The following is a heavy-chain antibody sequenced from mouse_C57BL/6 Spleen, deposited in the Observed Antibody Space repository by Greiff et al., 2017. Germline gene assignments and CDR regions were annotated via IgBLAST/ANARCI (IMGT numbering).Heavy chain of an antibody. J-gene: IGHJ4*01. D-gene: IGHD1-1*01. CDR1: GYTFTSYW. Sequence: QVQLQQPGAELVMPGASVKLSCKASGYTFTSYWMHWVKQRPGQGLEWIGEIDPSDSYTNYNQKFKGKSTLTVDKSSSTAYMQLSSLTSEDSAVXYCARGDGSSYDYYAMDYWGQGTSVTVSS. CDR3: ARGDGSSYDYYAMDY. CDR2: IDPSDSYT. V-gene: IGHV1-69*01.